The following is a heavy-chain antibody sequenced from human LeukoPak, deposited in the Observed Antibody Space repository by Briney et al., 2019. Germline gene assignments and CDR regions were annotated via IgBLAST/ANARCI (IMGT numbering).Heavy chain of an antibody. D-gene: IGHD3-16*01. CDR1: GFTVSSNY. J-gene: IGHJ4*02. CDR3: AREVLGGFDY. Sequence: QPGGSLRLSCAASGFTVSSNYMSWDRQAPGKGLEWVSIIYSGGNTYYADSVKGRFTISRDNSKNTLYLQMNSLRAEDTAVYYCAREVLGGFDYWGQGALVTVSS. CDR2: IYSGGNT. V-gene: IGHV3-53*01.